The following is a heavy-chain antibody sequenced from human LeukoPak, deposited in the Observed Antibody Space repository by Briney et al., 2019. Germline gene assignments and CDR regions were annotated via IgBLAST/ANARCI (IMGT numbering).Heavy chain of an antibody. Sequence: SGPTLVNPTEALTLTCTVSGFSLSNARMGVSWIRQPPGKALEWLAHIFSNDEKSYITSLNRRLTISKDTSKSQVVLTMTNMDPLDTATYYCARSIPYSTNWGFKGDDAFDIWGQGTMVTVSS. V-gene: IGHV2-26*01. D-gene: IGHD7-27*01. CDR2: IFSNDEK. J-gene: IGHJ3*02. CDR1: GFSLSNARMG. CDR3: ARSIPYSTNWGFKGDDAFDI.